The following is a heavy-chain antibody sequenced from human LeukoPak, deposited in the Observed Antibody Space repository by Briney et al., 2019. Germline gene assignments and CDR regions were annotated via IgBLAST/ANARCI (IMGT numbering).Heavy chain of an antibody. D-gene: IGHD3-16*01. CDR1: GGSICSDGYP. J-gene: IGHJ4*02. V-gene: IGHV4-30-2*01. Sequence: PSHTLSLTCGVSGGSICSDGYPWSCIRQPPWKSLEWIGYIYHSGSTYYNPSLKSRVTISVDRSKNQFSLKLSSVTAADTAVYYCASNYRLNAFDIWGQGTLVTVSS. CDR3: ASNYRLNAFDI. CDR2: IYHSGST.